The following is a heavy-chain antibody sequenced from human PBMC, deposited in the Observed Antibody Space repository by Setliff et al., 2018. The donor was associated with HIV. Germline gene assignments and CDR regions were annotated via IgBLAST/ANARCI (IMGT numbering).Heavy chain of an antibody. J-gene: IGHJ4*02. Sequence: PSETLSLTCTVSSGSISSSSYYWGWIRQPPGKGLEWIGSIYYSGSTCYTPSLKSRITISLDTSKNQFSLRMRSVTAADTAVYYCARVFVDTAVLRVLEYYFDSWGRGTLVTVSS. V-gene: IGHV4-39*07. CDR1: SGSISSSSYY. CDR2: IYYSGST. CDR3: ARVFVDTAVLRVLEYYFDS. D-gene: IGHD5-18*01.